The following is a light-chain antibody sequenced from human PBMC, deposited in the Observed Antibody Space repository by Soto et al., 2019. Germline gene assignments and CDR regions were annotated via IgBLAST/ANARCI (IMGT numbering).Light chain of an antibody. CDR1: SSDVGGFDY. CDR2: EVN. V-gene: IGLV2-8*01. CDR3: SSYTGTNSPYV. J-gene: IGLJ1*01. Sequence: QSVLTQPPSASGSPGQSVTISCTGTSSDVGGFDYVSWYQHNPGEAPKLFIYEVNKRPSGVPDRFSGSKSGNTASLTVSGLQAEDEADYYCSSYTGTNSPYVFGTGTKLTVL.